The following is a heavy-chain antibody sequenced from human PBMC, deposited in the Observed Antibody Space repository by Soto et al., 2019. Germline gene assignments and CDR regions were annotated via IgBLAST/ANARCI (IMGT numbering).Heavy chain of an antibody. CDR1: GFTFSSYG. D-gene: IGHD1-26*01. CDR2: ISYDGSNK. Sequence: QVQLVESGGGVVQPGRYLRLSCAASGFTFSSYGMHWVRQAPGKGLEWVAVISYDGSNKYYADSVKGRFTISRDNSKNTLYLQMNSLRAEDTAVYYCARSPYSVSYLSYLDYWGQGTLVTVSS. CDR3: ARSPYSVSYLSYLDY. V-gene: IGHV3-30*03. J-gene: IGHJ4*02.